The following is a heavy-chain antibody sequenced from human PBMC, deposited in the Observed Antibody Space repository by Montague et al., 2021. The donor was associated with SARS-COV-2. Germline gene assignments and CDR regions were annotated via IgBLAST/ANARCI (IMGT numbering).Heavy chain of an antibody. CDR3: ARLVTFGGVVVALDY. V-gene: IGHV4-39*01. D-gene: IGHD3-16*02. J-gene: IGHJ4*02. CDR2: IFYSGTT. CDR1: GASISSSESS. Sequence: SETLSLTCTVSGASISSSESSCGLIHQSPGKGVEWFGSIFYSGTTYFNPSLRSRIDISVDTSKNQFSLKVTSVTAADTAVYYSARLVTFGGVVVALDYWGQGHLVSVSS.